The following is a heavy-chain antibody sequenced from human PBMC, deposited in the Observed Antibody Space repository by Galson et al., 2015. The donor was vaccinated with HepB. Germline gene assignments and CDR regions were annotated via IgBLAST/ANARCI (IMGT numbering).Heavy chain of an antibody. CDR1: GFTFSNYG. J-gene: IGHJ4*02. Sequence: SLRLSCAASGFTFSNYGIHWVRQAPGKGLEWVAVISYDGSNKFYADSVKGRFTISRDNSKNTLYLQMNSLRPEDTAVYYCAKGSYYDFWSAYDSWGQGTLVTVSS. CDR3: AKGSYYDFWSAYDS. CDR2: ISYDGSNK. V-gene: IGHV3-30*18. D-gene: IGHD3-3*01.